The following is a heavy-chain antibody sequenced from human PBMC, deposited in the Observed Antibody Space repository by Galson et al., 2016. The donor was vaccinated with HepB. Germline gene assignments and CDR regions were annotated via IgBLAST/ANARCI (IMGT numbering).Heavy chain of an antibody. V-gene: IGHV1-69*02. CDR1: GATLTDYT. J-gene: IGHJ5*02. Sequence: SVKVSCKASGATLTDYTVSWVRQAPGQGLEWMGRIFPMLNIAHHAQKFQGRVAITADMSTATAYMGLRGLRSDDTAVYYCARGVGIASDGTHLFGPIDPWGQGTLVTVSS. D-gene: IGHD1-7*01. CDR2: IFPMLNIA. CDR3: ARGVGIASDGTHLFGPIDP.